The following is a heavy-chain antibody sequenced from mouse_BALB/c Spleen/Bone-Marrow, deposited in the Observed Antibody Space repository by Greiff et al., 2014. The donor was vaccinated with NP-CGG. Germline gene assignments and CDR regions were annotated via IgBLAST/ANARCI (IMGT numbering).Heavy chain of an antibody. J-gene: IGHJ2*01. D-gene: IGHD2-5*01. CDR2: ISSGGSYT. V-gene: IGHV5-6*01. Sequence: EVKLVESGGDLVKPGGSLKLSCAASGFTFSSYGMSWVRQTPDKRLEWVATISSGGSYTYYPDSVKGRFTISRDNSKNTPYLQMSSLKSEDTAVYYCARPPSVITTGGSFDYWGQGTTLTVSS. CDR1: GFTFSSYG. CDR3: ARPPSVITTGGSFDY.